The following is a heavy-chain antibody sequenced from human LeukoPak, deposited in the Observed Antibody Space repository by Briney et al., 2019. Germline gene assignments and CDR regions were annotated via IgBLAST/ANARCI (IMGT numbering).Heavy chain of an antibody. V-gene: IGHV4-59*11. CDR2: IYYSGST. CDR3: ARNSIAARPVGLFDY. CDR1: GGSISSHY. Sequence: PSETLSLTCTVSGGSISSHYWSWILQPPGKGLEWIGYIYYSGSTNYNPSLKSRVTISVDTSKNQFSLKLSSVTAADTAVYYCARNSIAARPVGLFDYWGQGTLVTVSS. J-gene: IGHJ4*02. D-gene: IGHD6-6*01.